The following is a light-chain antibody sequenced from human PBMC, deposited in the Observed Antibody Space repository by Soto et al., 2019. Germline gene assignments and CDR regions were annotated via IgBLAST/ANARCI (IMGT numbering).Light chain of an antibody. Sequence: EIVMTQSPATLSVSPGEGATLSCKASQNVYNNLAWYQQRPGQPPRLLIYDASTRATGISARFSGSGYGTEFTLTISSLQSEEFAVYFCKQCRNWPLTFGGGNKVDIK. CDR2: DAS. CDR1: QNVYNN. J-gene: IGKJ4*01. CDR3: KQCRNWPLT. V-gene: IGKV3-15*01.